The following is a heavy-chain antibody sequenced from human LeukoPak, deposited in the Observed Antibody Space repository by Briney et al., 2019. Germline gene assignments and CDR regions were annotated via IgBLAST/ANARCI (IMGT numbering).Heavy chain of an antibody. CDR1: GFTFNNAW. D-gene: IGHD3-22*01. CDR3: TTDHYDSSGYYYY. J-gene: IGHJ4*02. Sequence: GGSLRLSCAASGFTFNNAWMSWVRQAPGKGLEWVGRIKSKTDGGTTDYAAPVKGRFTISRDDSKNTLYLQMNSLKTEDTAVYHCTTDHYDSSGYYYYWGQGTLVTVSS. V-gene: IGHV3-15*01. CDR2: IKSKTDGGTT.